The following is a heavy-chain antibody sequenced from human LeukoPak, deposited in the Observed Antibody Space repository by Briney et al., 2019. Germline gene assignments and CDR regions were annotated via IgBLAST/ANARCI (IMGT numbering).Heavy chain of an antibody. CDR1: GFTFSTYS. Sequence: GSLRLSCAASGFTFSTYSMNWVRQAPGKGLEWVSSITSSSTYIYYADSVKGRFSISRDNAKNSLYLQMNSLRAEDTAVYYCARDSGYTALYWFDPWGQGTLVTVSS. CDR2: ITSSSTYI. J-gene: IGHJ5*02. V-gene: IGHV3-21*01. D-gene: IGHD5-18*01. CDR3: ARDSGYTALYWFDP.